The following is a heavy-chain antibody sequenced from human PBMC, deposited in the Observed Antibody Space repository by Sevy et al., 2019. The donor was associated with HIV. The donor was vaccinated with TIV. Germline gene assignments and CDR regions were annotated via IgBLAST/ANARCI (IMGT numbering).Heavy chain of an antibody. CDR1: GFTFGSYA. CDR2: ISYDGSRK. CDR3: ARERDRQALNV. Sequence: GGSLRLSCAASGFTFGSYAMHWVRQAPGKGLEWLVFISYDGSRKYYADSVKGRFTISRDNSKNTLFMQVNSLRAEDTALYYCARERDRQALNVWGQGTMVTVSS. J-gene: IGHJ3*01. V-gene: IGHV3-30-3*01.